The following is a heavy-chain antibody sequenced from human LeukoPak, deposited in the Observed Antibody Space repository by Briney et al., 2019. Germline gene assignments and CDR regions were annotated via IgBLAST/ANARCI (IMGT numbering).Heavy chain of an antibody. CDR2: IIPIFGTA. J-gene: IGHJ1*01. CDR3: ARGPGYCSGGSCYSGLAEYFQH. Sequence: EASVKVSCKASGGTFSSYAISWVRRAPGQGLEWMGRIIPIFGTANYAQKFQGRVTITTDESTSTAYMELSSLRSEDTAVYYCARGPGYCSGGSCYSGLAEYFQHWGQGTLVNFSS. D-gene: IGHD2-15*01. CDR1: GGTFSSYA. V-gene: IGHV1-69*05.